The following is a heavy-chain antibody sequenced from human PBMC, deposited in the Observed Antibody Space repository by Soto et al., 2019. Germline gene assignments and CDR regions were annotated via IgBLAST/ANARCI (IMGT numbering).Heavy chain of an antibody. Sequence: GGSLRLSCAASGFTFSSYGMHWVRQAPGKGLEWVAVISYDGSNKYYADSVKGRFTISRDNSKNTLYLQMNSLRAEDTAVYYCAKDNPGDWSGGSCYGGGDYFDYWGQGTLVTVSS. J-gene: IGHJ4*02. CDR2: ISYDGSNK. CDR3: AKDNPGDWSGGSCYGGGDYFDY. V-gene: IGHV3-30*18. CDR1: GFTFSSYG. D-gene: IGHD2-15*01.